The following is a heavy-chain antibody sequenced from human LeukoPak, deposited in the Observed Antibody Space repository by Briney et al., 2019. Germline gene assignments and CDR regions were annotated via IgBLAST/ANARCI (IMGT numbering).Heavy chain of an antibody. CDR1: GFTFSSYE. D-gene: IGHD5-18*01. CDR2: ISSSGSTI. CDR3: AKGPLLTAMGRNWFDP. V-gene: IGHV3-48*03. J-gene: IGHJ5*02. Sequence: GGSLRLSCAASGFTFSSYEMNWVRQAPGKGLEWVSYISSSGSTIYYADSVKGRFTISRDNSKNTLYLQMNSLRAEDTAVYYCAKGPLLTAMGRNWFDPWGQGTLVTVSS.